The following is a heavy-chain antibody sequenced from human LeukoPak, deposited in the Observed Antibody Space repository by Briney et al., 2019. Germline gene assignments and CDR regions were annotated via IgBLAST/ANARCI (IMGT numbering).Heavy chain of an antibody. CDR1: GGSISSSSYY. Sequence: SETLSLTCTVSGGSISSSSYYWGWIRQPPGKGLEWIGSIYYSGSTYYNPSLKSRVTISVDTSKNQFSLKLSSVTAADTAVYYCARGEYIAAAGTLRNDDAFDIWGQGTMVTVSS. V-gene: IGHV4-39*07. CDR2: IYYSGST. CDR3: ARGEYIAAAGTLRNDDAFDI. D-gene: IGHD6-13*01. J-gene: IGHJ3*02.